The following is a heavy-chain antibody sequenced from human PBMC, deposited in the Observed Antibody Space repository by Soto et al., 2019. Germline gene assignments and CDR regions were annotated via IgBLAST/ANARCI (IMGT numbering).Heavy chain of an antibody. Sequence: QITLKESGPTLVTPTQTLTLTCSFSGFSLTTDGVGVGWVRQPPGEALEWLALIYWDDDERYRPSLKTRLTITKDPSKNQVVLIMTNMDPVDTATYYCAHSRNLITEDAQVGDVDYWGQGTLVTVSS. CDR2: IYWDDDE. J-gene: IGHJ4*02. D-gene: IGHD3-10*01. V-gene: IGHV2-5*02. CDR3: AHSRNLITEDAQVGDVDY. CDR1: GFSLTTDGVG.